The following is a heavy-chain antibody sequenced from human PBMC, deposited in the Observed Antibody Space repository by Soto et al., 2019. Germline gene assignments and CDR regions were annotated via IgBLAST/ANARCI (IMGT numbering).Heavy chain of an antibody. D-gene: IGHD3-9*01. J-gene: IGHJ4*02. V-gene: IGHV1-3*01. Sequence: ASVKVSCKASGYTFTSYAMHWVRQAPGQRLEWMGWINAGNGNTKYSQKFQGRVTITRDTSASTAYMELSSLRSEDTAVYYCARVGANYDILTGYFSAYYFDYSGQGTLVIVSS. CDR2: INAGNGNT. CDR3: ARVGANYDILTGYFSAYYFDY. CDR1: GYTFTSYA.